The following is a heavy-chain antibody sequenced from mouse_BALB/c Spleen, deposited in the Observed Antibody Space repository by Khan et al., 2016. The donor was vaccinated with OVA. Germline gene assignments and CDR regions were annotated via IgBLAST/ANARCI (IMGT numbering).Heavy chain of an antibody. Sequence: QVQLKQSGAELVRPGASVKLSCKASGYTFTNYWINWVKQRPGQGLEWIGNIYPSDSYTNYNQRFKDKATLTVDKASSTAYIQLSSPTSEDSAVYYCTRRRDGAMDYWGQGTSVTVSS. CDR2: IYPSDSYT. J-gene: IGHJ4*01. D-gene: IGHD3-3*01. CDR3: TRRRDGAMDY. V-gene: IGHV1-69*02. CDR1: GYTFTNYW.